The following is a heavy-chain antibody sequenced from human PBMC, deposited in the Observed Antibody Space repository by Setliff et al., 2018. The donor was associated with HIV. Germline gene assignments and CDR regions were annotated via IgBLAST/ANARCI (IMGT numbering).Heavy chain of an antibody. Sequence: SETLSLTCNASGVSISSNYWSWTRQPPGKGLEYIGYLSYSGSTNYAPSLRSRATISADTSKNQISLKLSSVTAADTAVYYCARARTTVIRTVWFDRWGQGTLVTVS. CDR1: GVSISSNY. V-gene: IGHV4-59*01. J-gene: IGHJ5*02. CDR2: LSYSGST. D-gene: IGHD4-17*01. CDR3: ARARTTVIRTVWFDR.